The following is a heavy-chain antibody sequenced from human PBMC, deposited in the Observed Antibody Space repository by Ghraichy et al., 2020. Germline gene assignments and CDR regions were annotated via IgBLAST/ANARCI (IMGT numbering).Heavy chain of an antibody. CDR3: ARHEHIVVVTAARAFDI. D-gene: IGHD2-21*02. CDR2: IYYYGNT. J-gene: IGHJ3*02. CDR1: GGSISVSSSYF. Sequence: SETLSLTCTVSGGSISVSSSYFWGWIRQPPGKGLEWIGSIYYYGNTYYNPSLKSRVTISVDTSKNQFSLKLSSVTAADTAVYYCARHEHIVVVTAARAFDIWGQGTMVTVSS. V-gene: IGHV4-39*01.